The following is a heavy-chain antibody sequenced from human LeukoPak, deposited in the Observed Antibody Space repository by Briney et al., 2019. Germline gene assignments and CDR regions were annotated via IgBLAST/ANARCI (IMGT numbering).Heavy chain of an antibody. CDR1: GFTVSSYS. CDR3: AKDRGALGITYFDY. V-gene: IGHV3-30*18. CDR2: ISYDGSNK. D-gene: IGHD7-27*01. Sequence: GGSLRLSCAASGFTVSSYSMHWVRQVPGKGLEWVAVISYDGSNKYYADSVKGRFTISRDNSKNTLYLQMNSLRAEDTAVYYCAKDRGALGITYFDYWGQGTLVTVSS. J-gene: IGHJ4*02.